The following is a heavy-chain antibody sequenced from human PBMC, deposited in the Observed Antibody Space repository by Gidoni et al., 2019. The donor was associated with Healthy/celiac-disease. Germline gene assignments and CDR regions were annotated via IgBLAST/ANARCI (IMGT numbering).Heavy chain of an antibody. CDR1: GFTFSSYG. Sequence: QVQLVESGGGVVQPGRSLRLSCAASGFTFSSYGLHWVRQAPGKGLEWVAVIWYDGSNKYYADSVKGRFTISRDNSKNTLYLQMNSLRAEDTAVYYCARKGGVKAVGYGSGTYGMDVWGQGTTVTVSS. J-gene: IGHJ6*02. V-gene: IGHV3-33*01. CDR2: IWYDGSNK. D-gene: IGHD3-10*01. CDR3: ARKGGVKAVGYGSGTYGMDV.